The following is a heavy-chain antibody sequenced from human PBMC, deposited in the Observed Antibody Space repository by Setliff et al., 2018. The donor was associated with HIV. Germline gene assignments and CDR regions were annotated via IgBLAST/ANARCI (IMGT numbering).Heavy chain of an antibody. CDR2: IYTNGYT. V-gene: IGHV4-61*09. CDR3: ARYYYGSGSYTTAYYFDY. CDR1: GGSISSGSYY. J-gene: IGHJ4*02. Sequence: PSETLSLTCSVSGGSISSGSYYWTWIRQPAGKGPEWIGHIYTNGYTNYNPSLKSRVTISVDTSKNQFSLKLSSVTAADTAVYYCARYYYGSGSYTTAYYFDYWGQGTLVTVSS. D-gene: IGHD3-10*01.